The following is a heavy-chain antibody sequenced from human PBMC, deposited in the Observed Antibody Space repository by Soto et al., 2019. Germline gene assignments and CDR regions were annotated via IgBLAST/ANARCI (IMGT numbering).Heavy chain of an antibody. CDR2: ISYDGSNK. Sequence: QVQLVESGGGVVQPGRSLRLSCAASGFTFSSYAMHWVRQAPGKGLEWVAVISYDGSNKYYADSVKGRFTISRDNSKNTLYLNMNSLRAEDTAVYYCARDPVAYCGGDCRTFDYWGQGTLVTVSS. D-gene: IGHD2-21*02. J-gene: IGHJ4*02. CDR3: ARDPVAYCGGDCRTFDY. CDR1: GFTFSSYA. V-gene: IGHV3-30-3*01.